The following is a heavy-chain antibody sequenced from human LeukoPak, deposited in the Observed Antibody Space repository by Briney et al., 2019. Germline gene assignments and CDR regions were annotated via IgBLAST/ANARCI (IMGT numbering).Heavy chain of an antibody. Sequence: AGGSLRLSCAASGFTFSSYSMNWVRQAPGKGLEWISYISSYSSTICYADSVKGRFTISRDNAKNSLYLQMNSLRAEDTAVYYCARDRPMITFGGVIVPDAFDIWGQGTMVTVSS. CDR1: GFTFSSYS. V-gene: IGHV3-48*04. D-gene: IGHD3-16*02. CDR3: ARDRPMITFGGVIVPDAFDI. J-gene: IGHJ3*02. CDR2: ISSYSSTI.